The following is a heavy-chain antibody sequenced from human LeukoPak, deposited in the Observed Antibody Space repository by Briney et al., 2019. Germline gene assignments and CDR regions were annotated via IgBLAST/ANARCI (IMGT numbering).Heavy chain of an antibody. Sequence: PGGSLRLSCAASGFTLSSYGMHWVRQAPGKGLEWVAVIWYDGSNKYYADSVKGRFTISRDNSKNTLYLQMNSLRAEDTAVYYCAREGIRFLEWLPNYYYYYMDVWGEGTTVTVSS. CDR1: GFTLSSYG. V-gene: IGHV3-33*01. CDR3: AREGIRFLEWLPNYYYYYMDV. J-gene: IGHJ6*03. CDR2: IWYDGSNK. D-gene: IGHD3-3*01.